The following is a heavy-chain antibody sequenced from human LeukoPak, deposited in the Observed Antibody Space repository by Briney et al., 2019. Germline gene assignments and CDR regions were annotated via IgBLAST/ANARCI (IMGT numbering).Heavy chain of an antibody. CDR3: AKIPSWDAFDI. J-gene: IGHJ3*02. V-gene: IGHV3-7*03. CDR2: IKQDGSKK. CDR1: GFPFSSYW. D-gene: IGHD3-10*01. Sequence: PGGSLRLSCVASGFPFSSYWMTWVRQAPGKGLEWVANIKQDGSKKSYVDSVKGRFTISRDNSKNTLYLQMNSLRAEDTAVYYCAKIPSWDAFDIWGQGTMVTVSS.